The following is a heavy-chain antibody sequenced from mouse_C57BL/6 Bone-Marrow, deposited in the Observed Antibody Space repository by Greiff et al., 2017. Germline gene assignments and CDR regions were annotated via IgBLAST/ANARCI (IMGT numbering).Heavy chain of an antibody. CDR2: IDPETGGT. Sequence: VQLQQSGAELVRPGASVTLSCKASGYTFTDYEMHWVKQTPVHGLEWIGAIDPETGGTAYNQKFKGKAILTADKSSSTAYMELRSLTSEDSAVYYCTSHYGSSYPWYFDVWGTGTTVTVSS. CDR1: GYTFTDYE. D-gene: IGHD1-1*01. CDR3: TSHYGSSYPWYFDV. V-gene: IGHV1-15*01. J-gene: IGHJ1*03.